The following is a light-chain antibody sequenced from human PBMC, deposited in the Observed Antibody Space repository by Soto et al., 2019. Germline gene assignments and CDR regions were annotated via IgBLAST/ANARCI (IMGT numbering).Light chain of an antibody. V-gene: IGKV3-15*01. Sequence: ERVMTQSPATVSVSPGERATLSCRAGQGVTTNFAWYQQKSGQSPRLLIYDVSIRATGVPARFSATGSETDFTLTISGLQSEDSAVYFCQQYNNWPFSFGQGTRLEIK. CDR3: QQYNNWPFS. J-gene: IGKJ5*01. CDR2: DVS. CDR1: QGVTTN.